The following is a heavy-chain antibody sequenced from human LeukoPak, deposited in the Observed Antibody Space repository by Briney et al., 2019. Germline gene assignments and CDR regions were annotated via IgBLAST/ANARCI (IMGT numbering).Heavy chain of an antibody. J-gene: IGHJ4*02. V-gene: IGHV3-7*05. CDR3: ASDSEWGLLRSDY. D-gene: IGHD1-26*01. CDR2: IKQDGTEK. Sequence: GGSLRLSCAASGFTFSRYWMTWVRQAPGKGLEWVANIKQDGTEKYYVDSVKGRFTISRDNARNSLYLQMNSLRAEDTAVYYCASDSEWGLLRSDYWGQGTLVTVSS. CDR1: GFTFSRYW.